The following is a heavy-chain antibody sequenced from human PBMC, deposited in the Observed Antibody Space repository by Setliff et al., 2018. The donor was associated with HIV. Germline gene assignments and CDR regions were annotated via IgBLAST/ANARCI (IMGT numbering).Heavy chain of an antibody. D-gene: IGHD1-26*01. J-gene: IGHJ1*01. CDR2: IRANAEGYAT. Sequence: GGSLRLSCAASGFIFSGAAMHWVRQTSGKGLEWVGRIRANAEGYATEYAASVKGRFVISRDDSKSTAYLQMSSLQTEDTAVYYCTTLSGSLQYWGQGTQVTVSS. V-gene: IGHV3-73*01. CDR3: TTLSGSLQY. CDR1: GFIFSGAA.